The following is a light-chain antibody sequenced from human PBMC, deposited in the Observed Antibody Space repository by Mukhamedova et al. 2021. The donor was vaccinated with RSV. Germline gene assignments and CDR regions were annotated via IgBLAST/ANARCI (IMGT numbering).Light chain of an antibody. CDR2: AAS. V-gene: IGKV1-NL1*01. Sequence: WYQRRVHGKAPKLLIYAASRLATGVPSRFSGGGSGADYTLTITSLQPEDFGTYYCQQYFGVPVTFGLGTKLEIK. J-gene: IGKJ2*01. CDR3: QQYFGVPVT.